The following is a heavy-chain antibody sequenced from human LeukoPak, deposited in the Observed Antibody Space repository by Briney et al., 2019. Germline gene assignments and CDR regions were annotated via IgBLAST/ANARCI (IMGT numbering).Heavy chain of an antibody. CDR3: ARSPPYSSSWLEDADAFDI. J-gene: IGHJ3*02. CDR2: IYYSGST. D-gene: IGHD6-13*01. V-gene: IGHV4-39*07. Sequence: SETLSLTCTVSGGSTSSSSYYWGWIRQPPGKGLEWIGSIYYSGSTYYNPSLKSRVTISVDASKNQFSLKLSSVTAADTAVYYCARSPPYSSSWLEDADAFDIWGQGTMVTVSS. CDR1: GGSTSSSSYY.